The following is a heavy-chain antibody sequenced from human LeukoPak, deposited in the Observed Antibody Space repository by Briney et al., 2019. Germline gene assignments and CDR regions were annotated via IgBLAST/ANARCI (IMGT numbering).Heavy chain of an antibody. D-gene: IGHD6-25*01. Sequence: ASVKVSCKTSGYNFGAYYIHWVRQAPGQGLEWMGWIHTNTERPTYAQGFTGRFVFSLDTSVSTAYLHISSLKAEDTAMYFCASAARSVRGLEAFDVWGQGTMVIVSS. CDR1: GYNFGAYY. V-gene: IGHV7-4-1*02. CDR2: IHTNTERP. J-gene: IGHJ3*01. CDR3: ASAARSVRGLEAFDV.